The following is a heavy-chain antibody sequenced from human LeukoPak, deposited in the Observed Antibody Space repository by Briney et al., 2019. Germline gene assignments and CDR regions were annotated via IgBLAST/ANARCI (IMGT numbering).Heavy chain of an antibody. CDR1: GITFSSHA. V-gene: IGHV3-23*01. J-gene: IGHJ6*03. CDR3: AKGGAATMRDGYNYYYYYMEV. CDR2: IIGSGGNT. D-gene: IGHD5-24*01. Sequence: PGGSLRLSCAASGITFSSHAMSWVRQAPGKGLEWVSLIIGSGGNTYYGDSAKGRFTISRDNSTNRLYLQMNSLRPEDTAVYYCAKGGAATMRDGYNYYYYYMEVWGRGTTVT.